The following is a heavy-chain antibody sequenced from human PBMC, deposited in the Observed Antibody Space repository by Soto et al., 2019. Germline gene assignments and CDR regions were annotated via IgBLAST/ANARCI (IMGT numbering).Heavy chain of an antibody. D-gene: IGHD1-20*01. V-gene: IGHV4-34*01. CDR1: GGSLNGYY. J-gene: IGHJ5*02. CDR2: INNTGGT. Sequence: SEPLSLTCAVYGGSLNGYYWNWIRQPPGKGLWWIAEINNTGGTHYNPSLKGRVTMSVDTSKNQLSLRLSSVSAADTAIYYCATRITVVGVPNAPFDPWGQGTKVTVSS. CDR3: ATRITVVGVPNAPFDP.